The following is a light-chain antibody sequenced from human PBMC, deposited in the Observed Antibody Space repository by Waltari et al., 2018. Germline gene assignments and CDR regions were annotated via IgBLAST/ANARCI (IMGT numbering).Light chain of an antibody. V-gene: IGKV3-15*01. CDR1: QSVSSN. CDR2: GAS. Sequence: EIVMTQSPATLSVSPGERATLPCRASQSVSSNLAWYQQKPGQAPRLLIYGASVRATDIPARFSGSGSGTEFSLTISSLQSEDFAIYYCQQYKIWPPGSFGPGTKVD. J-gene: IGKJ3*01. CDR3: QQYKIWPPGS.